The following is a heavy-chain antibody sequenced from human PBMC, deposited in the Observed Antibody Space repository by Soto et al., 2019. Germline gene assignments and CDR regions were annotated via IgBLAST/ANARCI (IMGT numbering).Heavy chain of an antibody. CDR1: GGSISSSSYY. CDR2: IYYSGST. V-gene: IGHV4-39*01. D-gene: IGHD3-10*01. CDR3: ARHLQYRYRFGELYGAFDI. Sequence: SETLSLTCTVSGGSISSSSYYWGWIRQPPGKGLEWIGSIYYSGSTYYNPSLKSRVTISVDTSKNQFSLKLSSVTAADTAVYYCARHLQYRYRFGELYGAFDIWGQGTMVTVSS. J-gene: IGHJ3*02.